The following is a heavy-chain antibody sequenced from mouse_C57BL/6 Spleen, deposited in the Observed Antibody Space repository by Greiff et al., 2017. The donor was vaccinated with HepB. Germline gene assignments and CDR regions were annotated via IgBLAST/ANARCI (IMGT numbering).Heavy chain of an antibody. D-gene: IGHD1-1*02. V-gene: IGHV14-3*01. Sequence: VQLQQSVAELVRPGASVKLSCTASGFNTKNTYMHWVKQRPEQGLEWIGRIDPANGNTKYAPKFPGKATITADTSSNTAYLQLSSLATEDTAIYCCARAVVVGCGLVFAYWGRGTLVTVSA. CDR2: IDPANGNT. CDR1: GFNTKNTY. J-gene: IGHJ3*01. CDR3: ARAVVVGCGLVFAY.